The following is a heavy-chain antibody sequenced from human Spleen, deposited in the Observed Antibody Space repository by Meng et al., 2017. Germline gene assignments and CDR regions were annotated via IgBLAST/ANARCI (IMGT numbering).Heavy chain of an antibody. CDR2: ISPYNGNT. Sequence: ASVKVSCKASGYTFTSYGISWVRQAPGQGLEWMGWISPYNGNTNYAQKLQGRVTMTTVTSTSTAYMELRSLRSDGTAVYYCARETGYYGSGGRLTLMGHWGQGTLVTVSS. J-gene: IGHJ1*01. D-gene: IGHD3-10*01. CDR3: ARETGYYGSGGRLTLMGH. CDR1: GYTFTSYG. V-gene: IGHV1-18*01.